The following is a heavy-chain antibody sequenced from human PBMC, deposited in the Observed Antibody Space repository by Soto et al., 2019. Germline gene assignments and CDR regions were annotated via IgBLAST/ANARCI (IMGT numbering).Heavy chain of an antibody. V-gene: IGHV1-3*01. Sequence: QVQLVQSGAEVKEPGASVKLSCKASGYIFTTYAMHWVRQAPGQRPEWMGWINAGNGDTKYSQKFHGRVTITRDTSASTAYMELSRLRSEDTAVYYCARDPATTVTHYYYGMDLWGQGTTVTVSS. D-gene: IGHD4-17*01. CDR1: GYIFTTYA. J-gene: IGHJ6*02. CDR2: INAGNGDT. CDR3: ARDPATTVTHYYYGMDL.